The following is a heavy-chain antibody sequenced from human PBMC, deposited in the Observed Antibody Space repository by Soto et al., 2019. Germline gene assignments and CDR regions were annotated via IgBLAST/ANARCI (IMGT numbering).Heavy chain of an antibody. J-gene: IGHJ4*02. CDR2: IHYSRSS. CDR1: GGSISSGGYY. V-gene: IGHV4-31*03. D-gene: IGHD3-16*01. Sequence: QVQLQESGPGLVKPSQTLSLTCTVSGGSISSGGYYWSWIRQHPGKGLEWIGYIHYSRSSYYNPSLEGRVTISVDTSKNQFSLNLNSVTAADTAVYYCASAGGVNHKPYDYWGQGTLVTVSS. CDR3: ASAGGVNHKPYDY.